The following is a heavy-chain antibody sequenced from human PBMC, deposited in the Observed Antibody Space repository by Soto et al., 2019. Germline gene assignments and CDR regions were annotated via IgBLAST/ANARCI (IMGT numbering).Heavy chain of an antibody. CDR2: ISYDGSNK. CDR3: AKDRSEAYRSSSFGGYYYYYYGMDV. V-gene: IGHV3-30*18. J-gene: IGHJ6*02. Sequence: QVQLVESGGGVVQPGRSLRLSCAASGFTFSSYGMHWVRQAPGKGLEWVAFISYDGSNKYYADSVKGRFTISRDNSKNTLYLQMNSLRAEDTAVYYCAKDRSEAYRSSSFGGYYYYYYGMDVWGQGTTVTVSS. CDR1: GFTFSSYG. D-gene: IGHD6-13*01.